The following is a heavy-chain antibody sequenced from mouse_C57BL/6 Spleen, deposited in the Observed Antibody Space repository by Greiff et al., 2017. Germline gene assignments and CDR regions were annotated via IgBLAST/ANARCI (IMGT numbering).Heavy chain of an antibody. D-gene: IGHD2-5*01. V-gene: IGHV1-4*01. CDR1: GYTFTSYT. J-gene: IGHJ2*01. Sequence: QVQLKESGAELARPGASVKMSCKASGYTFTSYTMHWVKQRPGQGLEWIGYINPSSGYTKYNQKFKDKATLTADKSSSTAYMQLSSLTSEDSAVYYCARTYYSTYYFDDWGQGTTLTVSS. CDR3: ARTYYSTYYFDD. CDR2: INPSSGYT.